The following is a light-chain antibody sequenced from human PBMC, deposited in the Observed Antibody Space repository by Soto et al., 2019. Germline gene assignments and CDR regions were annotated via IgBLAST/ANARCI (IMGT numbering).Light chain of an antibody. V-gene: IGLV2-11*01. CDR2: DVS. CDR1: SSDVGGYDY. CDR3: SSYAGGYTWV. Sequence: QSVLTQPRSVSGSPGQSVTISCTGTSSDVGGYDYVSWFQQHPGKAPKLMIYDVSKRPSGVPDRFSGSKSGNTASLTISGLQAEDEADYYCSSYAGGYTWVFGGGTKLTVL. J-gene: IGLJ3*02.